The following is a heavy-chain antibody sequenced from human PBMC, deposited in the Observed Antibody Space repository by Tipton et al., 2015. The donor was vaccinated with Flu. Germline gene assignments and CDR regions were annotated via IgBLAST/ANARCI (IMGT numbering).Heavy chain of an antibody. D-gene: IGHD3-22*01. CDR2: ISRNSGYI. V-gene: IGHV3-21*01. CDR1: GFTFNSFT. CDR3: ARESQRGYDSSGYYYVTTD. Sequence: SLRLSCTASGFTFNSFTMDWVRQAPGKGPEWVSSISRNSGYIYYADSVKGRFTISRDNAKNVLYLQMDSLRVDDTAIYYCARESQRGYDSSGYYYVTTDWGQGTLVAVSS. J-gene: IGHJ4*02.